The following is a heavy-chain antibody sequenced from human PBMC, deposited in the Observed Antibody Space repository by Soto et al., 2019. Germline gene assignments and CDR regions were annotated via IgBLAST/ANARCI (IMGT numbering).Heavy chain of an antibody. CDR2: IYHSGST. D-gene: IGHD3-9*01. V-gene: IGHV4-4*02. CDR1: SGSISSRNW. CDR3: ARGTYYDILS. Sequence: QVQLQESGPGLVKPSGTLSLTCAVSSGSISSRNWWRWGRHPRGKGLERVGEIYHSGSTNYNPSRKSGVTISVDKSKNQVSLTVSSVTAADTAVYYCARGTYYDILSWGQGTLVAVSS. J-gene: IGHJ4*02.